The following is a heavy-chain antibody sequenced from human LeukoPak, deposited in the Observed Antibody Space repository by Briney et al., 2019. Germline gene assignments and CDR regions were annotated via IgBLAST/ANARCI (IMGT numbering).Heavy chain of an antibody. CDR2: FDPEDGET. V-gene: IGHV1-24*01. CDR1: GYTLTELS. J-gene: IGHJ6*03. CDR3: ARTYSSGWSNGGTGFYMDV. Sequence: GASVKVSCKVPGYTLTELSMHWVRQAPGKGLEWMGGFDPEDGETIYAQKFQGRVTMTTDTSTSTAYMELRSLRSDDTAVYYCARTYSSGWSNGGTGFYMDVWGKGTTVTISS. D-gene: IGHD6-19*01.